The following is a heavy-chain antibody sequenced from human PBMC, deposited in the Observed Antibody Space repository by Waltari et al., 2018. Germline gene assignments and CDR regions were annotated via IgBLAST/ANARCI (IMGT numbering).Heavy chain of an antibody. D-gene: IGHD2-15*01. Sequence: EVQLVESGGGLVQPGGSLRLSCAASGFTFSSYWMGWVRQAPGKGLEWVANIKQDGSEKYYLDSVKGRFTISRDNAKNSLYLQMNSLRAEDTAVYYCARGLAYCSGGSCYEDWGQGTLVTVSS. CDR3: ARGLAYCSGGSCYED. CDR2: IKQDGSEK. J-gene: IGHJ4*02. V-gene: IGHV3-7*01. CDR1: GFTFSSYW.